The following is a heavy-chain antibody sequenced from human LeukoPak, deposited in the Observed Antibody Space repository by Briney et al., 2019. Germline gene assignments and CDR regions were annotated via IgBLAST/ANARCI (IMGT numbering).Heavy chain of an antibody. CDR3: ARRSLEITGLEY. CDR2: IYWDDDK. Sequence: ESGPTLVNPTQTLTLTCTFSGFSLSTSGVGVGWIRQPPGKALEWLALIYWDDDKRYSPSLKSRLTITKDTSKNQMVLTMTNMDPVDTATYCCARRSLEITGLEYWGQGTLVTVSS. J-gene: IGHJ4*02. V-gene: IGHV2-5*02. CDR1: GFSLSTSGVG. D-gene: IGHD1-1*01.